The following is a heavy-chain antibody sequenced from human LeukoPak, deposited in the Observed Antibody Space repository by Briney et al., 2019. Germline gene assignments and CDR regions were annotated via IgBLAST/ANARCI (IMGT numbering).Heavy chain of an antibody. V-gene: IGHV3-48*03. Sequence: PGGSLRLSCAASGFTSSSYEMNWVRQAPGKGLEWASYISSSGSTIYYADSVKGRFTISRDNAKNSLYLQMNSLRAEDTAVYYCAREGRYFLLWGQGTLVTVSS. CDR3: AREGRYFLL. J-gene: IGHJ4*02. D-gene: IGHD3-9*01. CDR2: ISSSGSTI. CDR1: GFTSSSYE.